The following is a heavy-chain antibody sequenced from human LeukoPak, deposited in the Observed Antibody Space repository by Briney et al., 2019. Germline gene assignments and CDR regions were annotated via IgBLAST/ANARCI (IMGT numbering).Heavy chain of an antibody. CDR2: INSNGDDT. V-gene: IGHV3-64*01. D-gene: IGHD1-26*01. CDR3: VVGVTEFDY. CDR1: GFTFSHYS. J-gene: IGHJ4*02. Sequence: PGGSLRLSCAASGFTFSHYSMHWVRQAPGKGLEYVSAINSNGDDTYYVNSVKGRFTISRDNAKNSLYLQMNSLRAEDTAVYYCVVGVTEFDYWGQGTLVTVSS.